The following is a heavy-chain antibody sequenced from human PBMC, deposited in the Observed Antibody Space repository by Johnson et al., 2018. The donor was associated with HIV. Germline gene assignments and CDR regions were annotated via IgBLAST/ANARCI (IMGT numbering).Heavy chain of an antibody. CDR3: AKDPLVVPAATLVAFDI. D-gene: IGHD2-2*01. CDR1: GFTFINYA. CDR2: IGGSGTNT. J-gene: IGHJ3*02. Sequence: VQLVESGGGLVQPGGSLRLSCAASGFTFINYAMSWVRQAPGKGLEWVSSIGGSGTNTYYADSVKGRFTISRDNSKNTLYLQMHSLRAEDTAIYYCAKDPLVVPAATLVAFDIWGQGTMVTVSS. V-gene: IGHV3-23*04.